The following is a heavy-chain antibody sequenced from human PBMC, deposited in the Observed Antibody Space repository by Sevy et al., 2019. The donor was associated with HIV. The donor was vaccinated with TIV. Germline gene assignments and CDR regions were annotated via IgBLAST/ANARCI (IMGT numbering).Heavy chain of an antibody. J-gene: IGHJ4*02. CDR3: ARVGHSGSYDY. D-gene: IGHD1-26*01. V-gene: IGHV3-13*01. CDR1: GFTFSSYD. CDR2: IGTAGDT. Sequence: GGSLRLSCAASGFTFSSYDMHWVHQATGKGLEWVSAIGTAGDTYYPGSVKGRFTISRENAKNSLYLQMNSLRAGDTAVYYCARVGHSGSYDYWGQGTLVTVSS.